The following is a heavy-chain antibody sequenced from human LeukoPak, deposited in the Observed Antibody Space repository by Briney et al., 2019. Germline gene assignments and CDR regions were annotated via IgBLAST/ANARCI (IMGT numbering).Heavy chain of an antibody. CDR3: VRVMGYSYGFFDS. Sequence: GGSLRLSCAASGFTVSRHWMHWVRQAPGKGLVWISRINSDGRVTDYADFVKGRFAISRDNAKSSLYLQMNSLRAEDTALYYCVRVMGYSYGFFDSWGQGTLVTISS. J-gene: IGHJ4*02. CDR1: GFTVSRHW. D-gene: IGHD5-18*01. CDR2: INSDGRVT. V-gene: IGHV3-74*01.